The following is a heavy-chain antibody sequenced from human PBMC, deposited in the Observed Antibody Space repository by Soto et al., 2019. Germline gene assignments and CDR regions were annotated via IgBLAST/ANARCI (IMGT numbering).Heavy chain of an antibody. CDR3: TGNQPIRAAVEGFDP. CDR1: GGDISSGDYY. J-gene: IGHJ5*02. Sequence: PSETLSLTCTVSGGDISSGDYYWAWIRQPPGKGLEWIASIYYVGSTFYNSSLESRVTISVDMSKNLFSLKLTSVTATDAAVYFCTGNQPIRAAVEGFDPWGQGTLVTVSS. CDR2: IYYVGST. V-gene: IGHV4-39*02. D-gene: IGHD6-13*01.